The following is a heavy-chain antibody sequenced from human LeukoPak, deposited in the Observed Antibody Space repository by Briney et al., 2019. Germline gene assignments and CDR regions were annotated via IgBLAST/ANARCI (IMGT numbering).Heavy chain of an antibody. V-gene: IGHV4-59*01. D-gene: IGHD3-3*01. J-gene: IGHJ4*02. Sequence: SETLSLTCTVSGGSISSYYWSWIRQPPGKGLEWIGYIYYSGSTNYNPSLKSRVTISVDTSKNQFSLKLSSVTAADTAVYYCARGNTYYDFWSGYSGLDYWGQGTLVTVFS. CDR2: IYYSGST. CDR1: GGSISSYY. CDR3: ARGNTYYDFWSGYSGLDY.